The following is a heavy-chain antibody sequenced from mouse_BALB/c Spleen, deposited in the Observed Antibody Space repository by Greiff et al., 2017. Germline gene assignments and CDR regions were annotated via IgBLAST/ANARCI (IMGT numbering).Heavy chain of an antibody. CDR2: IDPENGNT. CDR1: GFNIKDYY. Sequence: EVQLQQSGAELVRPGALVKLSCKASGFNIKDYYMHWVKQRPEQGLEWIGWIDPENGNTIYDPKFQGKASITADTSSNTAYLQLSSLTSEDTAVYYCARGGSDYYAMDYWGQGTSVTVSS. J-gene: IGHJ4*01. CDR3: ARGGSDYYAMDY. V-gene: IGHV14-1*02. D-gene: IGHD1-1*01.